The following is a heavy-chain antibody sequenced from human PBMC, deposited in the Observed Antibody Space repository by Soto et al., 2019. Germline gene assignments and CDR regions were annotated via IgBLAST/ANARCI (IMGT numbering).Heavy chain of an antibody. CDR2: IVVGSGNT. CDR1: GFTFTSSA. Sequence: HMQLVQSGPEVKKPGTSAKVSCTASGFTFTSSAVQWVRQARGQRLEWIGWIVVGSGNTNYAQKFQEIVSITRDMTTSPAYMELSSLSAEDTAVYYGAADRDFGRRRGMDVWSQGTTVTVAS. CDR3: AADRDFGRRRGMDV. D-gene: IGHD3-10*01. J-gene: IGHJ6*02. V-gene: IGHV1-58*01.